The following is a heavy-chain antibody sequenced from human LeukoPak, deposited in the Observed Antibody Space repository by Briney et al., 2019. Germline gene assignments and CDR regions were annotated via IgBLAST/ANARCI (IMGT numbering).Heavy chain of an antibody. D-gene: IGHD4-23*01. V-gene: IGHV4-39*01. J-gene: IGHJ4*02. CDR2: IYYSGST. Sequence: KSSETLSLTCTVSGGSISSSSYYWGWIRQPPGKGLEWIGSIYYSGSTYYNPSLKSRVTISVDTSKNQFSLKLSSVTAADTAVYYCARLRLQGPVGYYFDYWGQGTLVTVSS. CDR1: GGSISSSSYY. CDR3: ARLRLQGPVGYYFDY.